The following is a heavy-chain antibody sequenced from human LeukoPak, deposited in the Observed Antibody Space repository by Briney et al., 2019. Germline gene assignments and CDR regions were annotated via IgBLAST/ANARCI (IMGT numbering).Heavy chain of an antibody. CDR2: IHYSGST. CDR1: GDSISSSPYY. CDR3: ARPARYGGNLYWYFDL. D-gene: IGHD4-23*01. V-gene: IGHV4-39*07. Sequence: SETLSLTCTVSGDSISSSPYYWGWIRQPPGKGLEWIGSIHYSGSTYYNPSLKSRLTISIDTSKNQFSLKLSSVTVADTAVYYCARPARYGGNLYWYFDLWGRGTLVTVSS. J-gene: IGHJ2*01.